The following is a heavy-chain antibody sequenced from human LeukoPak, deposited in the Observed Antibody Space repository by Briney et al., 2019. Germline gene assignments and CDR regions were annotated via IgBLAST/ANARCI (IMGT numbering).Heavy chain of an antibody. V-gene: IGHV4-59*01. Sequence: SETLSLTCTVSGASISGYYWSWIRQPPGEGLEWIGYIYYSGSTNYNPSLKSRVTVSVASKNQFSLKLSSVTAADTAVYYCARANSGGWRKGEYYMDVWGKGTTVTVSS. J-gene: IGHJ6*03. CDR1: GASISGYY. D-gene: IGHD6-19*01. CDR2: IYYSGST. CDR3: ARANSGGWRKGEYYMDV.